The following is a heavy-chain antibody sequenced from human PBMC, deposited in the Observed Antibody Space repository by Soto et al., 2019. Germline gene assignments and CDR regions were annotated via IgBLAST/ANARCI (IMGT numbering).Heavy chain of an antibody. D-gene: IGHD3-9*01. J-gene: IGHJ5*02. CDR1: GYTFTSYG. V-gene: IGHV1-18*01. CDR3: ARVKSRYDILTGDYISWFDP. Sequence: QVQLVQSGAEVKKPGASVKVSCKASGYTFTSYGISWVRQAPGQGLEWMGWISAYNGNTNYAQKLQGRVTMTTDTSTSTAYMELRSLRSDDTAVYYCARVKSRYDILTGDYISWFDPWGQGTLVTVSS. CDR2: ISAYNGNT.